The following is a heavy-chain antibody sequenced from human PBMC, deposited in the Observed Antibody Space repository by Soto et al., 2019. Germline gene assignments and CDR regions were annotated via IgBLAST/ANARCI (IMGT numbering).Heavy chain of an antibody. CDR3: AKEMFPLTVLDSRLP. V-gene: IGHV3-30*18. J-gene: IGHJ5*02. Sequence: VGSLRLSCTSSVFTFSEYGIHCVRHSPGKWLEWVAVISYGGSHKYYAGSVKGRFTISRDDSKNTVYLQMNSLKTDDTAVYYCAKEMFPLTVLDSRLPWG. D-gene: IGHD2-8*01. CDR2: ISYGGSHK. CDR1: VFTFSEYG.